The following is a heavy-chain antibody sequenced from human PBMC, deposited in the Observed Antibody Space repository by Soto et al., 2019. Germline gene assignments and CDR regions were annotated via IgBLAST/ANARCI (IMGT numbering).Heavy chain of an antibody. D-gene: IGHD3-3*01. CDR3: AKVGVLRFLEWLLPRRGYYYYMDV. Sequence: GGSLRLSCAASGFTFSSYAMSWVRQAPGKGLEWVSAISGSGGSTYYADSVKGRFTISRDNSKNTLYLQMNSLRAEDTAVYYCAKVGVLRFLEWLLPRRGYYYYMDVWGKGTTVTVSS. CDR1: GFTFSSYA. J-gene: IGHJ6*03. CDR2: ISGSGGST. V-gene: IGHV3-23*01.